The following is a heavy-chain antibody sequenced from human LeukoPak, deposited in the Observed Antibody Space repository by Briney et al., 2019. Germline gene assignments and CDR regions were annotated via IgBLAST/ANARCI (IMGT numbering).Heavy chain of an antibody. Sequence: GGSLRLSCAASGFTFSTFWMSWVRQAPGMGLEWVANIRPDGSEKYYVDSVKGRFTISRDNAKNSLYLQMNSLRAEDTAVYYCARDGGSAMPFDYWGQGTLVTVSS. CDR2: IRPDGSEK. CDR3: ARDGGSAMPFDY. CDR1: GFTFSTFW. J-gene: IGHJ4*02. V-gene: IGHV3-7*01. D-gene: IGHD2-2*01.